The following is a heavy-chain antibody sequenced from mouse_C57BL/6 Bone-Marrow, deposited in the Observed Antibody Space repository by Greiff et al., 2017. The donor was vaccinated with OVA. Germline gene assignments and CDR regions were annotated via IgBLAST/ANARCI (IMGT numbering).Heavy chain of an antibody. CDR2: FHPYNDDT. V-gene: IGHV1-47*01. Sequence: VKLLESGAELVKPGASVKMSCKASGYTFTTYPIEWMKQNHGKSLEWIGNFHPYNDDTKYNEKFKGKATLTVEKSSSTVYLELSRLTSDDSAVYYCARPGDYDWDWFAYWGQGTLVTVSA. J-gene: IGHJ3*01. CDR1: GYTFTTYP. CDR3: ARPGDYDWDWFAY. D-gene: IGHD2-4*01.